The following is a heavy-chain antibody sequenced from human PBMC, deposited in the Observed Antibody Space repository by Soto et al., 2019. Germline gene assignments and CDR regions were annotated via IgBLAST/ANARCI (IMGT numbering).Heavy chain of an antibody. D-gene: IGHD3-22*01. J-gene: IGHJ4*02. CDR1: GFTFSRYA. CDR3: ARFSGYYSDY. CDR2: ISSNGGST. Sequence: EVQLVESGGGLVQPGGSLRLSCAASGFTFSRYAMNWVRQAPGKGLEYVSAISSNGGSTYYANSVKGRFTISRDNSKNTLYLQMGSLRAEDMAVYYCARFSGYYSDYWCQGTLVTVSS. V-gene: IGHV3-64*01.